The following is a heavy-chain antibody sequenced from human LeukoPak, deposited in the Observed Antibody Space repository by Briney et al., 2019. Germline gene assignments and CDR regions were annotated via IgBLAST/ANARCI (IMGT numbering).Heavy chain of an antibody. V-gene: IGHV3-23*01. J-gene: IGHJ3*02. D-gene: IGHD3-16*01. CDR2: ITDSGDST. CDR1: GFTLNICA. CDR3: AKVVHYGAFDM. Sequence: GGSLRLSCAASGFTLNICAMTWVRQAPGKGLEWVSTITDSGDSTYYADSVKGRFTISRDNFKNMVSLQMHSLRVEDTAVYYCAKVVHYGAFDMRGQGTMVTVSS.